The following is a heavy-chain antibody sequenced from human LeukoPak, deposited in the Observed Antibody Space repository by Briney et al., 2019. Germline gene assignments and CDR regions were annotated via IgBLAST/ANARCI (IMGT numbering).Heavy chain of an antibody. J-gene: IGHJ4*02. CDR3: ARENVDTAMVVDY. Sequence: GGSLRLSCAASGFTFSSYWMSWVRQAPGKGLEWVANIKQDGSEKYCVDSVKGRFTISRDNAKNSLYLQMNSLRAEDTAVYYCARENVDTAMVVDYWGQGTLVTVSS. V-gene: IGHV3-7*04. D-gene: IGHD5-18*01. CDR1: GFTFSSYW. CDR2: IKQDGSEK.